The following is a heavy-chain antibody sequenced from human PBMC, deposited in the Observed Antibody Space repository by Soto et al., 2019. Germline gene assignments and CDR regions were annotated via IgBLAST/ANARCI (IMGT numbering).Heavy chain of an antibody. V-gene: IGHV3-23*01. CDR1: GFTFSSYA. CDR2: ISGSGGST. CDR3: AKAVVVAMYYFDY. Sequence: HPGGSLRLSCAASGFTFSSYAMSWVRQAPGKGLEWVSAISGSGGSTYYADSVKGRFTISRDNSKNTLYLQMNSLRAEDTAVYYCAKAVVVAMYYFDYWGQGTLVTVSS. J-gene: IGHJ4*02. D-gene: IGHD2-15*01.